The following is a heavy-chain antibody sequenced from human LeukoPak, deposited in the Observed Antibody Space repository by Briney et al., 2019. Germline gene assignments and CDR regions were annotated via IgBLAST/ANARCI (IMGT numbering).Heavy chain of an antibody. Sequence: GGSLRLSCAASGSTFSSYSMNWVRQAPGKGLEWVSSISSSSSYIYYADSVKGRFTISRDNAKNSLYLQMNSLRAEDTAVYYCASGVAIVVGMDVWGQGTTVTVSS. CDR1: GSTFSSYS. V-gene: IGHV3-21*01. CDR3: ASGVAIVVGMDV. CDR2: ISSSSSYI. J-gene: IGHJ6*02. D-gene: IGHD2-2*01.